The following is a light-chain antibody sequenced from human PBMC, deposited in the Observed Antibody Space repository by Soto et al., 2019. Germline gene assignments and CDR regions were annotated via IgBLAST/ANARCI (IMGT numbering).Light chain of an antibody. CDR3: QQYNTYPFT. J-gene: IGKJ4*01. Sequence: DIQMTQTPSPLSASVGDRVTITCRASQGIRNYLAWFQQKPGEAPRSLIYAASSLQSGVPSKFSGSGSGTDFTLTISSLQPEDSATYYCQQYNTYPFTFGGGTKVEIK. CDR2: AAS. CDR1: QGIRNY. V-gene: IGKV1-16*02.